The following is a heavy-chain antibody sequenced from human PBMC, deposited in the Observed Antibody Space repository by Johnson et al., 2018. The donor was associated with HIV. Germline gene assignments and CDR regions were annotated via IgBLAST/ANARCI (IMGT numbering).Heavy chain of an antibody. Sequence: QVQLVESGGGVVQPGRSLRLSCAASGFTFSSYGMHWVRQAPGKGLEWVAVISYDGSNKYYADSVKGRLTISRDNSKNTLYLQINSLRAEATAVYYGARGIAARWRALDAFDIWGQGTLVTVSS. V-gene: IGHV3-30*03. CDR1: GFTFSSYG. J-gene: IGHJ3*02. CDR2: ISYDGSNK. D-gene: IGHD6-6*01. CDR3: ARGIAARWRALDAFDI.